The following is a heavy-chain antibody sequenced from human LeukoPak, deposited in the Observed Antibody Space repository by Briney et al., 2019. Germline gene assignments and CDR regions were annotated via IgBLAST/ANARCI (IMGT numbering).Heavy chain of an antibody. Sequence: ETLSLTCGVSGGSISSTNWWSWVRQAPGKGLEWVANIKQDGSEKYYVDSVKGRFTISRDNAKNSLYLQMNSLRAEDTAVYYCVRVVVAAAGHFEYWGQGTLVTVSS. V-gene: IGHV3-7*01. CDR1: GGSISSTNW. J-gene: IGHJ4*02. CDR2: IKQDGSEK. D-gene: IGHD6-13*01. CDR3: VRVVVAAAGHFEY.